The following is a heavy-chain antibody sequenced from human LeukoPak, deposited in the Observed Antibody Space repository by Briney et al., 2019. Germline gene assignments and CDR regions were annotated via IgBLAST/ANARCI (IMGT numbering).Heavy chain of an antibody. Sequence: GASVKVSCKASGYTFTAYYMHWVRQAPGQGLEWMGWINPTSGGTNYAQKFQGRVTMTRDTSISTAYMELSRLRSDDTAVYCCARRRAYYDFWSPWGQGTLVTVSS. CDR3: ARRRAYYDFWSP. D-gene: IGHD3-3*01. CDR1: GYTFTAYY. CDR2: INPTSGGT. J-gene: IGHJ5*02. V-gene: IGHV1-2*02.